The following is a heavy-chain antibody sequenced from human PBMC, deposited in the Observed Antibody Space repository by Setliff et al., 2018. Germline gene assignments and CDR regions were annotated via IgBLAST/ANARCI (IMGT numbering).Heavy chain of an antibody. CDR2: VYYSGST. V-gene: IGHV4-59*01. CDR1: GGTISTYY. CDR3: ARLTGKTSGYRRFDP. J-gene: IGHJ5*02. Sequence: ETLSLTCSVSGGTISTYYWNWIRQPPGKGLEWIGYVYYSGSTNYNPFLKSRVTISVDTSKNQFSLKLSSVTTADTAVYYCARLTGKTSGYRRFDPWGQGILVTVSS. D-gene: IGHD1-20*01.